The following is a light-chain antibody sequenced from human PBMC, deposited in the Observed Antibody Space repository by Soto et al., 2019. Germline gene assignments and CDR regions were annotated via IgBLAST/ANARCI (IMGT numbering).Light chain of an antibody. Sequence: EIVLTQSPATLSLSPGERATLSCRASQGISSHLVWYQQKPGQAPRLLIYDASNRATGIPARFSGSGSGTDFTFTIRSLEPEDFAVYYCQQRSNWPLTFGGGTKVEIK. V-gene: IGKV3-11*01. CDR1: QGISSH. CDR3: QQRSNWPLT. J-gene: IGKJ4*01. CDR2: DAS.